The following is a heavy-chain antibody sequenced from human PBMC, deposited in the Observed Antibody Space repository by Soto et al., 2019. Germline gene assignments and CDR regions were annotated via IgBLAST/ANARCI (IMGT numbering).Heavy chain of an antibody. CDR3: AIRYGDYDHSYYYMDV. CDR2: IYYSGST. Sequence: QVQLQESGPGLVKPSQTLSLTCTVSGGSISSGGYYWSWIRQHPGKGMEWIGYIYYSGSTYYNPSLKSRVTISVDTSKNQFSLKLSSVTAADTAVYYCAIRYGDYDHSYYYMDVWGKGTTVTVSS. J-gene: IGHJ6*03. CDR1: GGSISSGGYY. V-gene: IGHV4-31*03. D-gene: IGHD4-17*01.